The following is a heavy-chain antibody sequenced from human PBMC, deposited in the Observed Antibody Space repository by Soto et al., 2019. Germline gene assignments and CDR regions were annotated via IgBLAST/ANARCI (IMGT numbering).Heavy chain of an antibody. CDR3: ARWRRGVVPAAISSWYYYGMDV. V-gene: IGHV5-51*01. D-gene: IGHD2-2*01. J-gene: IGHJ6*02. CDR1: GYSFTSYW. Sequence: GESLKISCKGSGYSFTSYWIGWVRQMPGKGLEWMGIIYPGDSDTRYSPSFQGQVTISADKSISTAYLQWSSLKASDTAMYYCARWRRGVVPAAISSWYYYGMDVWGQGTTVTVSS. CDR2: IYPGDSDT.